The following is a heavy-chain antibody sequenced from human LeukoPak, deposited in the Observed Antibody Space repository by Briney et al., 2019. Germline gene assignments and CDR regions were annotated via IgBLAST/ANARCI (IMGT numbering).Heavy chain of an antibody. CDR2: IYSGGST. V-gene: IGHV3-53*01. CDR1: GFTVSSNY. D-gene: IGHD3-16*02. CDR3: ARDTPTELRLGELSLYLGAFAI. J-gene: IGHJ3*02. Sequence: GGSLRLSCAASGFTVSSNYMSWVRQAPGKGLEWVSVIYSGGSTYYADSVKGRFTISRDNSKNTLYLQMNSLRAEDTAAYYCARDTPTELRLGELSLYLGAFAIWGQGTMVTVSS.